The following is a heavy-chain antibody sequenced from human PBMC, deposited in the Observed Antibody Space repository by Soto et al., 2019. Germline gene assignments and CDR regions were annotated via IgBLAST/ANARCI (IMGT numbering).Heavy chain of an antibody. J-gene: IGHJ4*02. Sequence: GGSLRLSCAASGFTFSSYGMHWVRQAPGKGLEWVAVISYDGSDTSYADSVKGRFTISRDNAKNTLYLQMNSLRAEDTAVYYCARDRGWSLFDYWGQGTLVTVSS. CDR3: ARDRGWSLFDY. D-gene: IGHD6-19*01. V-gene: IGHV3-30*03. CDR1: GFTFSSYG. CDR2: ISYDGSDT.